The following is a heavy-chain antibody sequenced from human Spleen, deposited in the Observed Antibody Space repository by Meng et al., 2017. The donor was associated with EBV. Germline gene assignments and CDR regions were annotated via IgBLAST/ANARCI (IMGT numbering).Heavy chain of an antibody. V-gene: IGHV4-4*03. J-gene: IGHJ5*01. CDR2: VHHDGST. CDR1: GASVSASNW. CDR3: ARADGDANWFDP. D-gene: IGHD4-17*01. Sequence: LPASATGWFRPPGTLSLSCPVCGASVSASNWWSWVRQPPGKGLEWIGEVHHDGSTNYNASLKSRVSISVEKSKNQFSLNMTSVTAADTAVYYCARADGDANWFDPWGQGTLVTVSS.